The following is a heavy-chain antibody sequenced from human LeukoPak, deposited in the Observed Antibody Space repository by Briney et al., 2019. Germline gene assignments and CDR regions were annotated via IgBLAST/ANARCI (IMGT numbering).Heavy chain of an antibody. V-gene: IGHV3-30-3*01. CDR2: ISYDGSNK. D-gene: IGHD5-18*01. CDR1: GFTFSSYA. J-gene: IGHJ4*02. Sequence: GESLRLSCAASGFTFSSYAMHWVRQAPGKGLEWVAVISYDGSNKYYADSVKGRFTISRDNSKNTLYLQMNSLRAEDTAVYYCARDSGQLWSALHAYWGQGTLVTVSS. CDR3: ARDSGQLWSALHAY.